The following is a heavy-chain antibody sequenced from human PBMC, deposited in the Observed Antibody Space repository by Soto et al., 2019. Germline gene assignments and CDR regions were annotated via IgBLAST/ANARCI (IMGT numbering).Heavy chain of an antibody. Sequence: NPSETLSLTCTVSGGSISSYYWSWIRQPPGKGLEWIGYIYYSGSTNYNPSLKSRVTISVDTSKNQFSLKLSSVTAADTAVCYCARVLDYDILTGTNWFDPWGQGTLVTVSS. V-gene: IGHV4-59*01. J-gene: IGHJ5*02. D-gene: IGHD3-9*01. CDR2: IYYSGST. CDR3: ARVLDYDILTGTNWFDP. CDR1: GGSISSYY.